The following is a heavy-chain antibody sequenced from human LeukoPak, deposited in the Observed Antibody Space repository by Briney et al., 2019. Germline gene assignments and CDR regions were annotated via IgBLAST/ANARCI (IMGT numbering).Heavy chain of an antibody. CDR1: GYTFTSYD. CDR2: MNPNSGNT. Sequence: ASVKVSCKASGYTFTSYDINWVRQATGQGLEWMGWMNPNSGNTGYAQKFQGRVTMTRNTSISTAYMELSSLRSEDTAVYYCARTGGYSYGYAGWFGPWGQGTLVTVSS. V-gene: IGHV1-8*01. J-gene: IGHJ5*02. CDR3: ARTGGYSYGYAGWFGP. D-gene: IGHD5-18*01.